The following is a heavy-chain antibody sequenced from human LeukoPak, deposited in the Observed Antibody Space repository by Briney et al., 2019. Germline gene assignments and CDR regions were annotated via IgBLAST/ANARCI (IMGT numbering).Heavy chain of an antibody. CDR2: ITGSGGST. J-gene: IGHJ4*02. D-gene: IGHD3-10*01. V-gene: IGHV3-23*01. CDR1: GFTFSSYG. Sequence: GGSLRPFCAASGFTFSSYGMSWVRQAPGKGLEWVSAITGSGGSTYYADSVKGRFTISRDNSKSTLYLQMNSLRAEDTAVYYCAKSGRRNYYGSGSYCSFDYWGQGTLVTVSS. CDR3: AKSGRRNYYGSGSYCSFDY.